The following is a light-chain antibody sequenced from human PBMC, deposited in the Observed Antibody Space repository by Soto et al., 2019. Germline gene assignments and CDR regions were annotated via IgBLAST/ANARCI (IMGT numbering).Light chain of an antibody. J-gene: IGLJ1*01. V-gene: IGLV1-40*01. CDR1: SSNIGAGYD. Sequence: QSALTQPPSVSGAPGQRVTISCTGSSSNIGAGYDVHWYQQLPGTAPKLLIYGHSNRPSGVPDRFSGSKSGTSASLAITGLQAEDEADYYCQSYDSSLSGYDVFGTGTKLTVL. CDR2: GHS. CDR3: QSYDSSLSGYDV.